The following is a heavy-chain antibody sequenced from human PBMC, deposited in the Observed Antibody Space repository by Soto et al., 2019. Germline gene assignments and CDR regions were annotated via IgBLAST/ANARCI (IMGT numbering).Heavy chain of an antibody. CDR2: IGTAGDT. D-gene: IGHD6-19*01. J-gene: IGHJ2*01. Sequence: EVPLVESGGGLVQPGGSLRLSCAASGFTFSSYDMHWVRQATGKGLEWVSAIGTAGDTYYPGSVKGRFTISRENAKNSLYLQMNSLRAGDTAVYYCARDGAVAGAGHWYFDLWGRGTLVTVSS. V-gene: IGHV3-13*04. CDR1: GFTFSSYD. CDR3: ARDGAVAGAGHWYFDL.